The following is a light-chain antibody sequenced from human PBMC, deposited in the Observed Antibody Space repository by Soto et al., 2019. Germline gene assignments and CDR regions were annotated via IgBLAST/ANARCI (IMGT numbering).Light chain of an antibody. CDR2: EVS. Sequence: QSALTQPASVSGSPGPSITISCTGTSSDVGAYNYVSWYQQHPGKAPKLMIFEVSDRPSGVSNRFSGSKSGNTASLTISGLQAEDEADYYFSSYTSSNTLVFGGGTKLTVL. CDR1: SSDVGAYNY. CDR3: SSYTSSNTLV. J-gene: IGLJ2*01. V-gene: IGLV2-14*01.